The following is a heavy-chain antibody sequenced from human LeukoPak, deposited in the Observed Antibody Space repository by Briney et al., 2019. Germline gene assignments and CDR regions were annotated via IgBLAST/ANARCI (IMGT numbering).Heavy chain of an antibody. J-gene: IGHJ5*02. D-gene: IGHD2-8*01. CDR2: INHGGST. Sequence: PSETLSLTCAVYGGSFSGYYWSWIRQPPGKGLKWIGEINHGGSTNYNPSLKSRVTISVDTSKNQFSLKLSSVTAADTAVYYCARGPIVLMVYATVSWFDPWGQGTLVTVSS. V-gene: IGHV4-34*01. CDR1: GGSFSGYY. CDR3: ARGPIVLMVYATVSWFDP.